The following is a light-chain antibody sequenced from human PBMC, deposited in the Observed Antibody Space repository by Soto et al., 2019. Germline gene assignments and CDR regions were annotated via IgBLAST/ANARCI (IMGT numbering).Light chain of an antibody. J-gene: IGKJ5*01. CDR2: GAS. CDR1: QSVSSSY. V-gene: IGKV3-20*01. CDR3: QQYGSSPYT. Sequence: EIVMPESRAILSVSPGGCPSLSCRANQSVSSSYLAWYQQKFGQANRLLIYGASSRATGIPDRFSGCGPGTDFTLTISRLEPEEFAVYYCQQYGSSPYTFGQGTRLEIK.